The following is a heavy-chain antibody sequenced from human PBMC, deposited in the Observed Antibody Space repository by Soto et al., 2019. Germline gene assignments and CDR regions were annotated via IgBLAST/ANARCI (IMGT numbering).Heavy chain of an antibody. J-gene: IGHJ4*02. V-gene: IGHV3-23*01. Sequence: EVQLLESGGGLVQPGGSLRLSCAASGFSFTSYAMSWVRQAPGKGLEWLSGISGGGDTTYYADSVKGRFTISRDKSKNTLYLPMNSLRAEDTAVYYCAKSTLVVVVIHEFDYWGQGTLVTVSS. D-gene: IGHD3-22*01. CDR3: AKSTLVVVVIHEFDY. CDR1: GFSFTSYA. CDR2: ISGGGDTT.